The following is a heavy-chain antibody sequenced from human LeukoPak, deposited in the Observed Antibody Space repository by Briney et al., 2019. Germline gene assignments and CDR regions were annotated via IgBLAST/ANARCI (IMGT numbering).Heavy chain of an antibody. CDR3: ARRSVAVAGTHFDY. D-gene: IGHD6-19*01. V-gene: IGHV4-59*08. CDR2: VFHTGHT. Sequence: SETLSLTCTVSGDSITNYYWSWIRQPPGKGLEWIGYVFHTGHTSYNPSLKSRVDISIDTSLNQFSLRLSYVTAADTAVYYCARRSVAVAGTHFDYWGQGTLVTVSS. J-gene: IGHJ4*02. CDR1: GDSITNYY.